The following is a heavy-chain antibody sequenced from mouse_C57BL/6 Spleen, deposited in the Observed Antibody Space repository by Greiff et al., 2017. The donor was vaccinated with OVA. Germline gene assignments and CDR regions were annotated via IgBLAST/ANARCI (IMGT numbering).Heavy chain of an antibody. Sequence: EVQVVESEGGLVQPGSSMKLSCTASGFTFSDYYMAWVRQVPEKGLEWVANINYDGSSTYYLDSLKSRFIISRDTAKNVLYLQMSSLKAEDTATYYCARGLRKGYFDVWGTGTTVTVSS. CDR2: INYDGSST. J-gene: IGHJ1*03. D-gene: IGHD6-2*01. V-gene: IGHV5-16*01. CDR3: ARGLRKGYFDV. CDR1: GFTFSDYY.